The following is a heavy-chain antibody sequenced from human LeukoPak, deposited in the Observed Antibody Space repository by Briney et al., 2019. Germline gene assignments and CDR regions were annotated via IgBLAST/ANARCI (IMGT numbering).Heavy chain of an antibody. D-gene: IGHD4-17*01. CDR2: IIPIFGTA. V-gene: IGHV1-69*13. J-gene: IGHJ4*02. CDR1: GYTFTGYY. Sequence: ASVKVSCKASGYTFTGYYMHWVRQATGQGLEWMGGIIPIFGTANYAQKFQGRVTITADESTSTAYMELSSLRSEDTAVYYCARDSAVTTYFDYWGQGTLVTVSS. CDR3: ARDSAVTTYFDY.